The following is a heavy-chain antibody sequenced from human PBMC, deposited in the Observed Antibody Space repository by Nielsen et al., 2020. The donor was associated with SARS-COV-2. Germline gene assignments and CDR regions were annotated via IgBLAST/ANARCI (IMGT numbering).Heavy chain of an antibody. CDR1: GFTFDDYA. D-gene: IGHD3-10*01. Sequence: SLKISCAASGFTFDDYAMHWVRQAPGKSLEWVSGISWNSGSIGYADSVKGRFTISRDNAKNSLYLQMNSLRAEDTALYYCAKDTDPLYYYGSGSFDYWGQGTLVTVSS. CDR3: AKDTDPLYYYGSGSFDY. V-gene: IGHV3-9*01. CDR2: ISWNSGSI. J-gene: IGHJ4*02.